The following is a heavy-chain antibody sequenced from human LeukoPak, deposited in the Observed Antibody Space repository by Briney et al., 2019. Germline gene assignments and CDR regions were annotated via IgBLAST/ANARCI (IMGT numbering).Heavy chain of an antibody. CDR1: GFIVSSNY. Sequence: GGSLRLSCAATGFIVSSNYMSWVRQAPGKGLEWVSILFSGGTAYYVDSVKGRFTVSRDNSKNTLYLQMNRLRVEDTAVYYCVRKDPRPHYGMDVWGQGTTVTVSS. CDR2: LFSGGTA. V-gene: IGHV3-66*01. J-gene: IGHJ6*02. CDR3: VRKDPRPHYGMDV.